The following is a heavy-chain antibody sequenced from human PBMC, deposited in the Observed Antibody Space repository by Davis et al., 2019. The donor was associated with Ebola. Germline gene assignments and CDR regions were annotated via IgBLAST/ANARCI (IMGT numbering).Heavy chain of an antibody. J-gene: IGHJ6*02. D-gene: IGHD6-6*01. CDR3: ARGRAARPSFYYYYYGMDV. V-gene: IGHV1-69*13. CDR2: IIPIFGTA. CDR1: GGTFSSYA. Sequence: SVKVSCKASGGTFSSYAISWVRQAPGQGLEWMGGIIPIFGTANYAQKFQGRVTITADESTSTAYMELSSLRSEDTAVYYCARGRAARPSFYYYYYGMDVWGQGTTVTVSS.